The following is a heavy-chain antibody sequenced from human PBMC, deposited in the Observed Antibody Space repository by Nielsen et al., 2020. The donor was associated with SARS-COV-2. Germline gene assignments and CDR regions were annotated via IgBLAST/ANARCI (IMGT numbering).Heavy chain of an antibody. V-gene: IGHV3-9*01. J-gene: IGHJ6*02. Sequence: GGSLRLSCAASGFTFDDYAMHWVRQAPGKGLEWVSGISWNSGSIGYADSVKGRFTISRDNAKNSLYLQMNSLRAEDTALYYCAKGGSRSYYGSGSHAFYYYGMDVWGQGTTVTVSS. D-gene: IGHD3-10*01. CDR1: GFTFDDYA. CDR2: ISWNSGSI. CDR3: AKGGSRSYYGSGSHAFYYYGMDV.